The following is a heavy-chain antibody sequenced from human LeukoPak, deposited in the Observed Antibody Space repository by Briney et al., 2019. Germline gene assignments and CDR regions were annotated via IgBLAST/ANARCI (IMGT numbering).Heavy chain of an antibody. CDR1: GFIFSNAW. Sequence: GGSLRLSCAVSGFIFSNAWMNWVRHAPGRVLEWVGRIRSITDGGTSDYAAPVKGRFIVSRDDSKKTVYLQMDSLKTEDTAVYFCTTEYFGGFEYWGQGTLVTVSS. V-gene: IGHV3-15*07. J-gene: IGHJ4*02. CDR3: TTEYFGGFEY. D-gene: IGHD3-16*01. CDR2: IRSITDGGTS.